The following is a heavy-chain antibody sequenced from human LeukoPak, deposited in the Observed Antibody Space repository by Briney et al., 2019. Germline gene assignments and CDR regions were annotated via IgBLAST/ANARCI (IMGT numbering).Heavy chain of an antibody. Sequence: GGSLRLSCAATGFTFDRYAMNWVRQAPGKGLEWVSDITGSSSGTYYADSVKGRFTISRDNSKNTLYLQMNSLRAEDTAVYYCAKLAAQFNYYDGGGQAVNGVNFDYWGQGTLVTVSS. J-gene: IGHJ4*02. CDR3: AKLAAQFNYYDGGGQAVNGVNFDY. V-gene: IGHV3-23*01. D-gene: IGHD3-22*01. CDR2: ITGSSSGT. CDR1: GFTFDRYA.